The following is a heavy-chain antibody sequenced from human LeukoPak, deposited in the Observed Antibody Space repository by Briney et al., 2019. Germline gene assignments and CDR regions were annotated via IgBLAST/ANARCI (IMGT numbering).Heavy chain of an antibody. J-gene: IGHJ4*02. D-gene: IGHD3-10*01. Sequence: ASVKVSCRTSGYTFTDYYIHWVRQAPGQGLEWMGWINPDSGGTSYAQEFQGRVTMTRDTSISTAYMDLSSLTSGDTAVYYCASLDLVRGVPRDYWGQGTLITVSS. V-gene: IGHV1-2*02. CDR1: GYTFTDYY. CDR2: INPDSGGT. CDR3: ASLDLVRGVPRDY.